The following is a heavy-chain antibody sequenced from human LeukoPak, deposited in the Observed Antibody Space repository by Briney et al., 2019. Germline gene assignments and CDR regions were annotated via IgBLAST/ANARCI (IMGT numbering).Heavy chain of an antibody. CDR2: INWNGGST. CDR1: GFTFDDYG. Sequence: GGSLRLSCAASGFTFDDYGMSWVRQAPGKGLEWVSGINWNGGSTGYADSVKGRFTISRDNAKNSLYLQMNSLRAEDTAVYYCARSTSYYYYMDVWGKGTTVTVSS. J-gene: IGHJ6*03. V-gene: IGHV3-20*04. CDR3: ARSTSYYYYMDV. D-gene: IGHD1-14*01.